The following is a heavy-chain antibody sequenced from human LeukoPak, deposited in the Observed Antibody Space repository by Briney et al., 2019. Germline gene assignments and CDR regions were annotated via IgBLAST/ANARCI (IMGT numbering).Heavy chain of an antibody. Sequence: SVKVSCKASGGTFSSYTIRWVRQAPGQGLEWMGRIIPILGIANYAAKFQGRGTITADKSTSTAYMELSSLRSEDTAVYYCLYSGSSDAFDIWGQGTMVTVSS. V-gene: IGHV1-69*02. CDR1: GGTFSSYT. CDR2: IIPILGIA. J-gene: IGHJ3*02. D-gene: IGHD1-26*01. CDR3: LYSGSSDAFDI.